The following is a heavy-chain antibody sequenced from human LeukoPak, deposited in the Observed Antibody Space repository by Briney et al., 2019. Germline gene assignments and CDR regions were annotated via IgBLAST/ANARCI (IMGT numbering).Heavy chain of an antibody. J-gene: IGHJ5*02. CDR1: GFTFSSYW. CDR2: INQAGSGK. V-gene: IGHV3-7*01. D-gene: IGHD3-10*01. Sequence: PGGSLRVSCAASGFTFSSYWMSWVRQAPGKGLEWVANINQAGSGKYYVDPVKGRFTISRDNAKNSLYLQMNSLRAEDTAMYYCARDGWFGDYNWFDPWGQGTLVTVSS. CDR3: ARDGWFGDYNWFDP.